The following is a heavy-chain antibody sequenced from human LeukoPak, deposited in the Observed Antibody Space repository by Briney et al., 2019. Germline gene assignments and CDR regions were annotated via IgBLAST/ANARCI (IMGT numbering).Heavy chain of an antibody. CDR3: ARVEVVTARSGRDFQH. V-gene: IGHV1-8*01. D-gene: IGHD2-21*02. J-gene: IGHJ1*01. CDR2: MNPNSGNT. Sequence: ASVKVSCKASGYTFTSYDINWVRQATGQGLEWMGWMNPNSGNTGYAQKFQGRVTMTRNTSISTAYMELSSLRSEDTAVYYCARVEVVTARSGRDFQHWGQGTLVTVSS. CDR1: GYTFTSYD.